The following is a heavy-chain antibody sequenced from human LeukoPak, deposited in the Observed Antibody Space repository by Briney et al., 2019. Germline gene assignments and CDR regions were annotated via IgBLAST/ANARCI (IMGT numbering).Heavy chain of an antibody. Sequence: PSETLSLTCAVYGGSFSGYYWSWIRQPPGKGLEWIGEINHSGSTNYNPPLKSRVTISVDTSKNQFSLKLSSVTAADTAVYYCAGRDYWGQGTLVTVSS. CDR1: GGSFSGYY. V-gene: IGHV4-34*01. CDR3: AGRDY. D-gene: IGHD1-26*01. J-gene: IGHJ4*02. CDR2: INHSGST.